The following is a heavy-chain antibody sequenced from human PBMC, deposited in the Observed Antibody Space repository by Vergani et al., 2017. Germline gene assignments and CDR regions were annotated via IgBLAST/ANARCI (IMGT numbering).Heavy chain of an antibody. V-gene: IGHV3-74*01. CDR2: INSDGSST. Sequence: EVQLVESGGGLVQPGGSLRLSCAASGFTFSSYWMHWVRQAPGKGLVWVSRINSDGSSTSYADSVKGRFTISRDNAKNTMYLQMNSLRAEDTAVYYCARGTLSRFSYGMDVWGQGTTVTVSS. D-gene: IGHD1-1*01. CDR3: ARGTLSRFSYGMDV. CDR1: GFTFSSYW. J-gene: IGHJ6*02.